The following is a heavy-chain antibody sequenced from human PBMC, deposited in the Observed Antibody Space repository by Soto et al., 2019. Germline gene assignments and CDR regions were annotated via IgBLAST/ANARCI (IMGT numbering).Heavy chain of an antibody. CDR2: INSDGSST. J-gene: IGHJ4*02. CDR1: GFTFSSYW. D-gene: IGHD3-22*01. V-gene: IGHV3-74*01. CDR3: ARAALIDYYDSPAPDY. Sequence: PGGSLRLSCAASGFTFSSYWMHWVRQAPGKGLVWVSRINSDGSSTSYADSVKGRFTISRDNAKNTLYLQMNSLRAEDTAVYYCARAALIDYYDSPAPDYWGQGTLVTVSS.